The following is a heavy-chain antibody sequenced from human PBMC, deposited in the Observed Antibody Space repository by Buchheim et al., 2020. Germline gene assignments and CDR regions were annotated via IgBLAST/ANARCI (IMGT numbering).Heavy chain of an antibody. CDR1: GFTFSSYA. Sequence: QVQLVESGGGVVQPGRSLRLSCAASGFTFSSYAMHWVRQAPGKGLEWVAVISYDGSNKYYADSVKGRFTISRDNSKNTLYLQMNSLRAEDTAVYYCARSIALGTVVRGLNYWGQGTL. CDR2: ISYDGSNK. V-gene: IGHV3-30-3*01. D-gene: IGHD4-23*01. J-gene: IGHJ4*02. CDR3: ARSIALGTVVRGLNY.